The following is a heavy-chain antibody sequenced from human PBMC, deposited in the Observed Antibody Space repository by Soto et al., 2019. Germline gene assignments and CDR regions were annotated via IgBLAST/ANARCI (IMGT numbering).Heavy chain of an antibody. CDR2: INAGNGNT. V-gene: IGHV1-3*01. Sequence: EASVKVSCKASGYTFTSYAMHWVRQAPRQRLEWMGWINAGNGNTKYSQKFQGRVTITRDTSASTAYMELRSLSSDDTAVYYCARDVFSSSSSHYFDIWGQGTLVTVSS. D-gene: IGHD6-6*01. CDR1: GYTFTSYA. CDR3: ARDVFSSSSSHYFDI. J-gene: IGHJ4*02.